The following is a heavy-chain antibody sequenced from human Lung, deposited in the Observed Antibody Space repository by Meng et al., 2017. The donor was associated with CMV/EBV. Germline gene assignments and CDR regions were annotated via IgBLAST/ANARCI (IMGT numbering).Heavy chain of an antibody. J-gene: IGHJ4*02. V-gene: IGHV4-34*01. CDR2: INHSGST. CDR3: ARMVVAPLVFDY. Sequence: SETLSLTCAVYGGSFSGYYWSWIRQPPGKGLEWIGEINHSGSTNYNPSLKSRVTISVDTSKNQFSLKLSSVTAADTAVYYCARMVVAPLVFDYWGQGTLVTVYS. D-gene: IGHD2-15*01. CDR1: GGSFSGYY.